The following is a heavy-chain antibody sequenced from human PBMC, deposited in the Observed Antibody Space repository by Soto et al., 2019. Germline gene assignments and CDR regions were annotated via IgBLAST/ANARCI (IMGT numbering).Heavy chain of an antibody. CDR2: IIPILGRA. CDR3: ARDGGAALPYYCGMDV. J-gene: IGHJ6*02. V-gene: IGHV1-69*08. Sequence: QVQLVQSGAEVKKPGSSVKVSCKASGGTFSSYTISWVRQAPGQGLEWMGRIIPILGRANYAQKFQGRVTITADKATSRAYRELSRLRSEGTAVYYCARDGGAALPYYCGMDVWGQGTTVTVSS. D-gene: IGHD2-15*01. CDR1: GGTFSSYT.